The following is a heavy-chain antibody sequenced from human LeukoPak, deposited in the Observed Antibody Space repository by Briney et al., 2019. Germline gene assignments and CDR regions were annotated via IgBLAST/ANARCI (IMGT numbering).Heavy chain of an antibody. V-gene: IGHV4-59*08. J-gene: IGHJ4*02. CDR1: GDSISNYY. D-gene: IGHD3-10*01. CDR3: ARHGLTMVREVTYPDYYLDY. Sequence: PSETLSLTCTVSGDSISNYYWSWIRQPPGKGLEWIGYISYSGSTNYNPSLKSRVTISVDTSKNQFSLKLSSVTAAGTAVYYCARHGLTMVREVTYPDYYLDYWGQGTLVTVSS. CDR2: ISYSGST.